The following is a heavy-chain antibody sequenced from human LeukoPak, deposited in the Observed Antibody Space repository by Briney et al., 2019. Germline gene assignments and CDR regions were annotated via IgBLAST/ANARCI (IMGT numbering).Heavy chain of an antibody. V-gene: IGHV3-23*01. CDR1: GFTFSSYA. D-gene: IGHD2-2*01. J-gene: IGHJ4*02. Sequence: GVLRLSCAASGFTFSSYAMSWVRQAPGKGLEWVSAISGSGGSTYYADSVKGRFTISRDNSKNTLYLQMNSLRAEDTAVYYCAKEASEVVPAAMAHFDYWGQGTLVTVSS. CDR3: AKEASEVVPAAMAHFDY. CDR2: ISGSGGST.